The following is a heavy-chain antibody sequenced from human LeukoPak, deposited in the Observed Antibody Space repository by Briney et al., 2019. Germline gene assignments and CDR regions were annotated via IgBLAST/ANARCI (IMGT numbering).Heavy chain of an antibody. CDR2: ISSSSSYL. V-gene: IGHV3-21*01. Sequence: GGSLRLSCAASGFTFSSYSMNWVRQAPGKGLEWVSSISSSSSYLYYADSVKGRFTISRDNAKNSLYLQMNGLRAEDTAVYYCARDLRAYSSGWTSDYWGQGTLVTVSS. CDR1: GFTFSSYS. J-gene: IGHJ4*02. D-gene: IGHD6-19*01. CDR3: ARDLRAYSSGWTSDY.